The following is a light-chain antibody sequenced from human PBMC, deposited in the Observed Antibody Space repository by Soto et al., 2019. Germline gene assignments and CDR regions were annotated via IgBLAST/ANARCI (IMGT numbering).Light chain of an antibody. V-gene: IGLV1-51*01. CDR2: DND. J-gene: IGLJ1*01. CDR3: GTWDTSLRANV. CDR1: SSNIANKF. Sequence: QSVLAQPASVSAAPGQKVTISCSGSSSNIANKFVSWYQQVPGTAPKLLIYDNDKRPSGIPDRFSGSKSGTSATLGITGLQTGDEADYYCGTWDTSLRANVFGTGTKVTVL.